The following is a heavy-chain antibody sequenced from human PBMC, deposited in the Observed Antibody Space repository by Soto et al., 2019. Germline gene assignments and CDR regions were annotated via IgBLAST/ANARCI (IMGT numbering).Heavy chain of an antibody. V-gene: IGHV4-61*01. CDR1: GGSVSSGSYY. J-gene: IGHJ4*02. CDR2: IYYSGST. D-gene: IGHD3-16*02. Sequence: SETLSLTCTVSGGSVSSGSYYWSWIRQPPGKGLEWIGYIYYSGSTNYNPSLKSRVTISVDTSKNQFSLKLSSVTAADTAVYYCARGDGMITFGGVIVHPFYYWGQGTLVTVS. CDR3: ARGDGMITFGGVIVHPFYY.